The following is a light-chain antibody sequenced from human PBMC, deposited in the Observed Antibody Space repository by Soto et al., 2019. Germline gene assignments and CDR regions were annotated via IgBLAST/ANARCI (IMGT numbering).Light chain of an antibody. Sequence: EVVMTQSPSTLSLSPGERATLSCRASQNVSSNLLVWYQQHPGQAPRLLIYGASSRATGIPDRFSGSGSGTDFTLTITRLEPEDFALYYCQQYGGSPITFGLGTRLEI. J-gene: IGKJ5*01. V-gene: IGKV3-20*01. CDR1: QNVSSNL. CDR3: QQYGGSPIT. CDR2: GAS.